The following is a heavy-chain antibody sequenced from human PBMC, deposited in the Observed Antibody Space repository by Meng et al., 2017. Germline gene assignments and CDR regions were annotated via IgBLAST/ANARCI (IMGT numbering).Heavy chain of an antibody. Sequence: ASVKVSCKASGYTFTSYDINWVRQATGQGLEWMGWMNPNSGNTGYAQKFQGRVTITRNTSISTAYMELGSLRSEDTAVYYCARDRDSYGYEGGYHYYYYGMEVRGQGSMVTVSS. CDR3: ARDRDSYGYEGGYHYYYYGMEV. D-gene: IGHD5-18*01. J-gene: IGHJ6*02. V-gene: IGHV1-8*03. CDR2: MNPNSGNT. CDR1: GYTFTSYD.